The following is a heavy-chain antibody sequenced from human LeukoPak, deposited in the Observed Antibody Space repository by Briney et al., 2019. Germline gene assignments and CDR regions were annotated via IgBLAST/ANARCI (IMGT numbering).Heavy chain of an antibody. Sequence: ASVKVSCKASGYTFTSYDINWVRQATGQGLEWMGWMNPNSGNTGYAQKVEGRVTMTRNTSISTAYMELSSLRSEDTAVYYCAIRLTGTHWFDPWGQGTLVTVSS. CDR1: GYTFTSYD. V-gene: IGHV1-8*01. CDR3: AIRLTGTHWFDP. J-gene: IGHJ5*02. CDR2: MNPNSGNT. D-gene: IGHD1-20*01.